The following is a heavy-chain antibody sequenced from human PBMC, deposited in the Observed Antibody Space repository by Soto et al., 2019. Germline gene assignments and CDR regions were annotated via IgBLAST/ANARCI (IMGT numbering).Heavy chain of an antibody. V-gene: IGHV3-23*01. J-gene: IGHJ4*02. Sequence: EVQLLESGGGLVQPGGSLRLSCAASGFTFSSYAMSWVRQAPGKGLEWVSAISGSGGSTYYADSVKGRFTISRDNSKNTIYLQMNRLRAEDTAVYYCAKALNGGSYLPFHYWGQGTLVTVSS. D-gene: IGHD1-26*01. CDR1: GFTFSSYA. CDR3: AKALNGGSYLPFHY. CDR2: ISGSGGST.